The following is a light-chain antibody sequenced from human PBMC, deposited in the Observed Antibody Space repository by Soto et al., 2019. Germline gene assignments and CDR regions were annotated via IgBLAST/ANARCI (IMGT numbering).Light chain of an antibody. CDR3: SSYTTTNTRQIV. J-gene: IGLJ1*01. V-gene: IGLV2-14*03. CDR1: SSDVGGYNY. Sequence: QSALTQPASVSGSPGQSITISCTGTSSDVGGYNYVSWYQHHPGKAPKLMIYDVSNRPSGVSNRFSGSKSGNRASLTISGLQPEAEADYYCSSYTTTNTRQIVFGAGTKVTVL. CDR2: DVS.